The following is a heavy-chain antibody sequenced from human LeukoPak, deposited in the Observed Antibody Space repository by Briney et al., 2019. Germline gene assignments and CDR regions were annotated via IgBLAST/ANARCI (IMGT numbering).Heavy chain of an antibody. Sequence: ASVKVSCKASGGTFSSYAISWVRQAPGQGLEWMGWISAYNGNTNYAQKLQGRVTMTTDTSTSTAYMELRSLRSDDTAVYYCARTPDLGTDIVATIGYFDYWGQGTLVTVSS. CDR2: ISAYNGNT. D-gene: IGHD5-12*01. J-gene: IGHJ4*02. V-gene: IGHV1-18*01. CDR1: GGTFSSYA. CDR3: ARTPDLGTDIVATIGYFDY.